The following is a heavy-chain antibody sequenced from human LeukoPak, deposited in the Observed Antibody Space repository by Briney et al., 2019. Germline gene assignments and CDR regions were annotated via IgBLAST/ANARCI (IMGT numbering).Heavy chain of an antibody. J-gene: IGHJ5*02. CDR2: IYYSGST. Sequence: SETLSLTCTVSGGSMSSYYWSWIRQPPGKGLEWIGYIYYSGSTNYNPSLKSRATISVDTSKNQFSLNLSSVTAADTAVYYCARDKTGDNWFDPWGQGTLVTVSS. D-gene: IGHD2-8*02. V-gene: IGHV4-59*01. CDR3: ARDKTGDNWFDP. CDR1: GGSMSSYY.